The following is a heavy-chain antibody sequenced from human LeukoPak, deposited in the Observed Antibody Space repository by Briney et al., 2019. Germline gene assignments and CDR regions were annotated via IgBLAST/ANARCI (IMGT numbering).Heavy chain of an antibody. CDR2: ISSSSSTI. J-gene: IGHJ3*02. CDR1: GFTFSSYS. D-gene: IGHD1-26*01. Sequence: GGSLRLSCAASGFTFSSYSMNWVRQAPGKGLEWVSYISSSSSTIYYADSVKGRFTISRDNAKNSLYLQMNSLRAEDTAVYYCAREGSGSYYVAFDIWGQGTMVTVSS. V-gene: IGHV3-48*04. CDR3: AREGSGSYYVAFDI.